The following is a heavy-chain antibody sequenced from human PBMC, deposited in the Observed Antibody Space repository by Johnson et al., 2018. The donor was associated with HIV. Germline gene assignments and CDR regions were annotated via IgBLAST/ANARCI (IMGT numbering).Heavy chain of an antibody. CDR1: GFTVSSNY. CDR2: IYSGGST. Sequence: MQLVESGGGVVQPGGSLRLSCAASGFTVSSNYMSWVRQAPGKGLEWVSVIYSGGSTYYADSVTGRFTISSDNSRKTLFLQMNSLRAEDTAMYFCVRRFYDSSAFDVWGQGTLVTVSS. D-gene: IGHD3-22*01. CDR3: VRRFYDSSAFDV. J-gene: IGHJ3*01. V-gene: IGHV3-66*01.